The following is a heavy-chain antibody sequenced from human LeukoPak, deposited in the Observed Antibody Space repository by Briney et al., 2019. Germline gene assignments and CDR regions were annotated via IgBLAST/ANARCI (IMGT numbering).Heavy chain of an antibody. D-gene: IGHD3-10*01. V-gene: IGHV3-7*02. CDR1: GFTFSSYW. J-gene: IGHJ4*02. CDR2: LNQDGSER. Sequence: GGSLRLSCVASGFTFSSYWMSWVRQTPGKGLEWVAHLNQDGSERYYVDSVKGRFTISRENVKNSLYLQMNSLRAEDTAVYYCAKCGTGSNFDYWGQGMMVTVSS. CDR3: AKCGTGSNFDY.